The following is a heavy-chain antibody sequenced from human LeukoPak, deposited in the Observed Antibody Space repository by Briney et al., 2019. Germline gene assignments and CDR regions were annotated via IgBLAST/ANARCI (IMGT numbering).Heavy chain of an antibody. CDR2: VRSKAYGGTT. V-gene: IGHV3-49*04. CDR1: GFTFCDYT. Sequence: GGSLRLSCTASGFTFCDYTMSWGRRAPGMGLEWVGFVRSKAYGGTTDYAASVEGRFTISRDDSKSIAYLQINSLKTEDTAVYYCTRARCSGYTYGPHYWGQGTLVTVSS. J-gene: IGHJ4*02. D-gene: IGHD5-18*01. CDR3: TRARCSGYTYGPHY.